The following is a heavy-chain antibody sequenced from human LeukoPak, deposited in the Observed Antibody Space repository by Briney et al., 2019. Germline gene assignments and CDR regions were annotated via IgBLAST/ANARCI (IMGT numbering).Heavy chain of an antibody. J-gene: IGHJ5*02. Sequence: ASVKVSCKASGYTFSGYHMHWVRQAPGQGLEWMGWINPSTDDTNYAQKFQGRVTLTRDTSISTAYMELSRLRSDDTAVYFCARDTMLYCSGGSCYSRRGDWFDPWGQGTLVTVSS. CDR1: GYTFSGYH. V-gene: IGHV1-2*02. CDR2: INPSTDDT. CDR3: ARDTMLYCSGGSCYSRRGDWFDP. D-gene: IGHD2-15*01.